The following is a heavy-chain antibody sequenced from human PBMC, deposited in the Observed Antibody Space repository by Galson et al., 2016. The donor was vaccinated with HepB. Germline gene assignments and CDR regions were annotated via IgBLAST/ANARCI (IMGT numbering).Heavy chain of an antibody. V-gene: IGHV3-23*01. D-gene: IGHD3-3*01. CDR1: GFTFSSNA. CDR2: ISGSAGNT. CDR3: VKDETQGPRFLEWLLSFDY. J-gene: IGHJ4*02. Sequence: SLRLSCAASGFTFSSNAMSWVRQAPGKGLEWVSLISGSAGNTYYADSVKGRFTISRDNSKNTLYLHMNILRADDTAVYYCVKDETQGPRFLEWLLSFDYWGQGTLVTVSS.